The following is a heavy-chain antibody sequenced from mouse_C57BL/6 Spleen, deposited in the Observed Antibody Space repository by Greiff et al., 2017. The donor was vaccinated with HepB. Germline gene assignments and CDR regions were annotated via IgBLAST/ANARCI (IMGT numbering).Heavy chain of an antibody. V-gene: IGHV1-76*01. CDR3: ARYDGSRYYFDY. Sequence: VMLVESGAELVRPGASVKLSCKASGYTFTDYYINWVKQRPGQGLEWIARIYPGSGNTYYNEKFKGKATLTAEKSSSTAYMQLSSLTSEDSAVYFCARYDGSRYYFDYWGQGTTLTVSS. CDR1: GYTFTDYY. D-gene: IGHD1-1*01. CDR2: IYPGSGNT. J-gene: IGHJ2*01.